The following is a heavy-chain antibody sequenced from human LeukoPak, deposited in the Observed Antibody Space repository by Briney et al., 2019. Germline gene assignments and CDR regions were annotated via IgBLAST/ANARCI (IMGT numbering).Heavy chain of an antibody. CDR3: ARVRYYDSSGYYLDAFDI. Sequence: ASVKVSCKASGYSFTSYGISWVRQAPGQGLEWMGWTSAYNGNTNYAQKLQGRVTMTTDTSTSTAYMELRSLRSDDTAVYYCARVRYYDSSGYYLDAFDIWGQGTMATVSS. V-gene: IGHV1-18*01. CDR1: GYSFTSYG. J-gene: IGHJ3*02. CDR2: TSAYNGNT. D-gene: IGHD3-22*01.